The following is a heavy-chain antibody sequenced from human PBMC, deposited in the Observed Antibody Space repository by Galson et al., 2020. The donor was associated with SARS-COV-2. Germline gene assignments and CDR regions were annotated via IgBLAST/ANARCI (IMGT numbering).Heavy chain of an antibody. CDR2: ISAYNGNT. J-gene: IGHJ4*02. D-gene: IGHD5-12*01. CDR1: GYTFTSYG. V-gene: IGHV1-18*04. CDR3: ARDDIVATMAGDY. Sequence: ESLKISCKASGYTFTSYGISWVRQDPGQGLEWMGWISAYNGNTNYAQKLQGRVTMTTDTSTSTAYMELRSLRSDHTAVYYCARDDIVATMAGDYWGQGTLVTVSS.